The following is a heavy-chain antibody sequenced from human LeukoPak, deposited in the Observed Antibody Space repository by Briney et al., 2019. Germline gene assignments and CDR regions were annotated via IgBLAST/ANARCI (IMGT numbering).Heavy chain of an antibody. CDR3: AKDFTPDGIWDIDY. V-gene: IGHV3-23*01. Sequence: PGGSLRLSCVASGFTFSKYTMSWVRQAPGKGLEWVSGIYGGGSGSTFYAESVKGRFTISRDNSKNTLYLQMNSLRGEDTAIYYCAKDFTPDGIWDIDYWGRRTLITVSS. CDR2: IYGGGSGST. D-gene: IGHD1-14*01. CDR1: GFTFSKYT. J-gene: IGHJ4*02.